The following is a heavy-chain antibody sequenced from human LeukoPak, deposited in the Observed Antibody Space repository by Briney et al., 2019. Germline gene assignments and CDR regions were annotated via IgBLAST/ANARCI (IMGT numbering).Heavy chain of an antibody. CDR1: GFTFSGYA. CDR2: ISGSGGST. CDR3: AKARIAAAGKSLFDY. Sequence: GGSLRLSCAASGFTFSGYAMSWVRQAPGKGLEWVSAISGSGGSTYYADSVKGRFAISRDNSKNTLYLQMNSLRAEDTAVYYCAKARIAAAGKSLFDYWGQGTLVTVSS. J-gene: IGHJ4*02. D-gene: IGHD6-13*01. V-gene: IGHV3-23*01.